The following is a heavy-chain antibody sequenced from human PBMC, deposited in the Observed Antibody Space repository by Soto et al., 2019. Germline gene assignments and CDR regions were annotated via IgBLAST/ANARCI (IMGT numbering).Heavy chain of an antibody. J-gene: IGHJ4*02. V-gene: IGHV3-30-3*01. D-gene: IGHD4-17*01. CDR2: ISYDGSNK. CDR1: GFTFSSYA. Sequence: QVQLVESGGGVVQPGRSLRLSCAASGFTFSSYAMHWVRQAPGKGLEWVAVISYDGSNKYYADSVKGRFTISRDNSKNTLYLQMNSLRAEDTAVYYCARNDYEDYWGQGPWSPSPQ. CDR3: ARNDYEDY.